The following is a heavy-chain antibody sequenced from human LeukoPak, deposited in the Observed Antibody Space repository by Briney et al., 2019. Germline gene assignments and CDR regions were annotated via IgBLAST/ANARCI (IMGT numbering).Heavy chain of an antibody. CDR1: GGSISSYY. J-gene: IGHJ5*02. CDR2: IYYSGST. V-gene: IGHV4-59*12. CDR3: ARTGDSSGYYNLRWFDP. D-gene: IGHD3-22*01. Sequence: SETLSLTCTVSGGSISSYYWSWIRQPPGKGLEWIGYIYYSGSTNYNPSLKSRVTISLDKSKNQLSLKLNSVTAADTAVYYCARTGDSSGYYNLRWFDPWGQGTLVTVSS.